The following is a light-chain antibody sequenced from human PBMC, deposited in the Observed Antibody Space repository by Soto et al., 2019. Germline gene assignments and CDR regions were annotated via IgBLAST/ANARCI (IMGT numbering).Light chain of an antibody. CDR3: QQDYNLRT. J-gene: IGKJ1*01. CDR2: GAS. V-gene: IGKV3D-7*01. Sequence: EIVLTQSPATLSLSPGERATLSCRASQSVSSYLAWYQQKPGQAPRLLIYGASTRATGIPARFSGSGSGTDFTLTISSLQPEDFAVYYCQQDYNLRTFGQGTKVDI. CDR1: QSVSSY.